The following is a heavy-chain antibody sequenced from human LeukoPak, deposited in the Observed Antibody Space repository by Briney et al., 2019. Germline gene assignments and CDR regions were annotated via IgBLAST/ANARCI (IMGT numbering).Heavy chain of an antibody. CDR2: IYHSGNT. CDR1: GGSISSGGYS. D-gene: IGHD4-17*01. V-gene: IGHV4-30-2*01. Sequence: PSETLSLTCAVSGGSISSGGYSWSCIRQPPGKGLEWIGYIYHSGNTYYNPSLKSRVTISVDRSKNQFSLNLSSVTGADTGVYYCARLSDYDYGENRDAFDIWGQGTMVTVSS. J-gene: IGHJ3*02. CDR3: ARLSDYDYGENRDAFDI.